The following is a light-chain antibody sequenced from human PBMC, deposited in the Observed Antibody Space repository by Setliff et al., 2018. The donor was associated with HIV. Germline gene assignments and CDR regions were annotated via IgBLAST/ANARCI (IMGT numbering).Light chain of an antibody. CDR3: SSYTSTSTPYV. J-gene: IGLJ1*01. Sequence: PASVSGSPGQSVTISCTGTSSDVGAYYYVSWYQQHPAKAPKLILYDVSNRPSGVSNRFSGSKSGNTASLTISGLQAEDEADYYCSSYTSTSTPYVFGTGTKVTV. CDR1: SSDVGAYYY. CDR2: DVS. V-gene: IGLV2-14*03.